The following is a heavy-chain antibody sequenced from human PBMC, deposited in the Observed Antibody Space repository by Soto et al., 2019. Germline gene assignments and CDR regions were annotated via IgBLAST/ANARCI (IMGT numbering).Heavy chain of an antibody. D-gene: IGHD2-15*01. CDR3: ARVAVAARPRWYNWFDP. Sequence: QEQLVQSGAEVKKPGASVKVSCKTSGYTFTDYDINWVRQATGQGLEWIGWMNPNGGETGYAQKFQGRVTMTRSASLSTAYLELSSLRSEHTAVYYCARVAVAARPRWYNWFDPWGQGTLVTVSS. J-gene: IGHJ5*02. CDR1: GYTFTDYD. V-gene: IGHV1-8*01. CDR2: MNPNGGET.